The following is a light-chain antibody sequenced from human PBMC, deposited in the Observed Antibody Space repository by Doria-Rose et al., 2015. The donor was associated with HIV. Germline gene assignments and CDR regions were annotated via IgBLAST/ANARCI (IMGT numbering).Light chain of an antibody. CDR2: DGS. Sequence: TQSPGTLFLSPGERATLSCRASQSFSSTYLAWYQQKPGQAPSLLIYDGSTRATGIPDGFSASGSGTDFTLTINRLEPEDFALYYCHQYGTSWTFGQGTKVEI. V-gene: IGKV3-20*01. CDR3: HQYGTSWT. CDR1: QSFSSTY. J-gene: IGKJ1*01.